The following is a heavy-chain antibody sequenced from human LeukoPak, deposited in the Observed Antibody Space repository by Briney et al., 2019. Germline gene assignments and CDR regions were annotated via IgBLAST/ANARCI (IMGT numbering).Heavy chain of an antibody. CDR3: AKNSYDYIWGNYRTPDY. J-gene: IGHJ4*02. CDR2: ISAYNGNT. D-gene: IGHD3-16*02. Sequence: GASVKVSCKASGYTFTSYGISWVRQAPGQGLEWMGWISAYNGNTNYAQKLQGRVTMTTDTSTSTAYMELRSLRSDDTAVYYCAKNSYDYIWGNYRTPDYWGQGTLVTVSS. V-gene: IGHV1-18*01. CDR1: GYTFTSYG.